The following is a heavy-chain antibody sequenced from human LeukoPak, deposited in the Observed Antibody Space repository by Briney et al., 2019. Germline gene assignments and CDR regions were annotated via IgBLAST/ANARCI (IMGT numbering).Heavy chain of an antibody. J-gene: IGHJ4*02. Sequence: SETLSLTCTVSGGSISSYYWSWIRQPPGKGLEWIGYIYYSGSTNYNPSLKSRVTISVDTSKNRFSLELSSVTAADTAVYYCAREVPSGSFDYWGQGTLVTVSS. CDR3: AREVPSGSFDY. CDR1: GGSISSYY. CDR2: IYYSGST. D-gene: IGHD1-26*01. V-gene: IGHV4-59*01.